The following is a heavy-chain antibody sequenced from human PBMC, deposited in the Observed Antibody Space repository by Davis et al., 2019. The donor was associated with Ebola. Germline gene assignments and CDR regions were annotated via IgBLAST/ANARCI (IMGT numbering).Heavy chain of an antibody. J-gene: IGHJ4*02. Sequence: PGGSLRLSCAASEFTFSSHWMHWVRQGPGQELVWVGNISPDGSYPAYTDSAKGRFTISRDNARNTMFLQMSSLRAEDTAVYYCTRGTTGWKGTDYWGQGTLLTVSS. CDR2: ISPDGSYP. V-gene: IGHV3-74*01. CDR3: TRGTTGWKGTDY. CDR1: EFTFSSHW. D-gene: IGHD6-19*01.